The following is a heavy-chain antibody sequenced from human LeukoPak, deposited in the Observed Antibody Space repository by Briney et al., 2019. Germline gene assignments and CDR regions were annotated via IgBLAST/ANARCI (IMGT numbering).Heavy chain of an antibody. D-gene: IGHD5-24*01. CDR2: INSDGSST. Sequence: GGSLRLSCAASGVTFNRYWMHWVRQAPGKGLVWVSRINSDGSSTSYADSVRGRFTISRDNAKNTLYLQVNSLRVEDTAVYYCARDYGMAGSTNAFDIWGQGTVVTVSS. CDR3: ARDYGMAGSTNAFDI. J-gene: IGHJ3*02. V-gene: IGHV3-74*01. CDR1: GVTFNRYW.